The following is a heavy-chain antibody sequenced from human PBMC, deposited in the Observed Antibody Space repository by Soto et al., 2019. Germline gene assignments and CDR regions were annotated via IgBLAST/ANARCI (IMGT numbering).Heavy chain of an antibody. Sequence: GSVKVSCKASGYTFTSYAMHWVRQAPGQRLEWMGWINAGNGNTKYSQKFQGRVTITRDTSASTAYMELSSLRSEDTAVYYCARDRGYRYGLVCDYWGQGTLVTVSS. J-gene: IGHJ4*02. D-gene: IGHD5-18*01. V-gene: IGHV1-3*01. CDR2: INAGNGNT. CDR1: GYTFTSYA. CDR3: ARDRGYRYGLVCDY.